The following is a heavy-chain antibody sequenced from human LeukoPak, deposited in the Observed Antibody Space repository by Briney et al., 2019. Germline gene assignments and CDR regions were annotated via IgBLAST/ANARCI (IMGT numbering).Heavy chain of an antibody. CDR2: MYYSGSL. CDR1: GASISSSSYY. D-gene: IGHD3-16*01. CDR3: ARHPPELGAAYYYYMDV. Sequence: SETLSLTCTVSGASISSSSYYWGWIRQPPGKGLEWIGSMYYSGSLYYNPSLKSRVPISVDTSKTLFSLKLSSVTAADTAVHYCARHPPELGAAYYYYMDVWGKRTTVTISS. V-gene: IGHV4-39*01. J-gene: IGHJ6*03.